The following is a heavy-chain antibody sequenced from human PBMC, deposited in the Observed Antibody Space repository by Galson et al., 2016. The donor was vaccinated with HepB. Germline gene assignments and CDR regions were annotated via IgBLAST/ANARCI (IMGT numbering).Heavy chain of an antibody. CDR3: ARSHLLGRGFGW. J-gene: IGHJ4*02. CDR1: GDSVSNNNAG. V-gene: IGHV6-1*01. Sequence: CAISGDSVSNNNAGWYWIRQSPSRGLECLGRTFYRSDWQNDYAESVKSRITINPDTSKNEFSLHLSSATPEDTGVYYCARSHLLGRGFGWWGPGTPVTVSS. D-gene: IGHD7-27*01. CDR2: TFYRSDWQN.